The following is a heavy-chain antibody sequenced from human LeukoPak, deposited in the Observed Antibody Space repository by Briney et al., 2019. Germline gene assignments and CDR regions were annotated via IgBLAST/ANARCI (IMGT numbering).Heavy chain of an antibody. D-gene: IGHD3-3*02. Sequence: PGGSLRLSCAASGFTFSSYWMSWVRQAPGKGLEWVANINQDGSEKYYVDSVKGRFTISRDNSKNTLYLRMNSLRTEDTAVYYCAKGTSWAFIDYFDYWGQGTLVTVSS. J-gene: IGHJ4*02. CDR1: GFTFSSYW. CDR2: INQDGSEK. V-gene: IGHV3-7*01. CDR3: AKGTSWAFIDYFDY.